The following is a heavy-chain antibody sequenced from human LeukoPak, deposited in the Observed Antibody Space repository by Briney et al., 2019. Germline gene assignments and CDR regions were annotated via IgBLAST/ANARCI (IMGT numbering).Heavy chain of an antibody. CDR1: GYTFTSYG. CDR2: MNPNSGNT. J-gene: IGHJ4*02. CDR3: ARGPLKIFDY. D-gene: IGHD3-16*01. V-gene: IGHV1-8*02. Sequence: ASVKVSCKASGYTFTSYGISWVRQAPGQGLEWMGWMNPNSGNTGYAQKFQGRVTMTRNTSISTAYMELSSLRSEDTAVYYCARGPLKIFDYWGQGTLVTVSS.